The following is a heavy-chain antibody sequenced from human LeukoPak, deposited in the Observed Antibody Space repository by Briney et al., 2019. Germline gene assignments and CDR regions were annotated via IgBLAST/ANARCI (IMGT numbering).Heavy chain of an antibody. CDR2: ISGDGTRT. D-gene: IGHD3-10*02. CDR1: GFSFSSYA. V-gene: IGHV3-23*01. J-gene: IGHJ4*02. Sequence: GGSLRLSCAASGFSFSSYAMTWARQAPVKGLEWVSAISGDGTRTYYADSVKGRFTISRDNSKNTLYLQMNSLRAEDTAIYHCAKSPITTFAEFWGQGTLVTVST. CDR3: AKSPITTFAEF.